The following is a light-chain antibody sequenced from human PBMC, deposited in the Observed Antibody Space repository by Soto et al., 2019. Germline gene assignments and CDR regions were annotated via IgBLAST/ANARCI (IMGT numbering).Light chain of an antibody. CDR2: DIS. V-gene: IGLV2-14*01. Sequence: QSVLTQPASVSGSPGQSITISCTGTSSDFGIYNSISWYQQYPGKAPKLLIHDISSRPSGVSNRFSGSKSGNTASLTISGLQADVEADYYCSSFTSSISYVFGSGTKVTVL. CDR3: SSFTSSISYV. CDR1: SSDFGIYNS. J-gene: IGLJ1*01.